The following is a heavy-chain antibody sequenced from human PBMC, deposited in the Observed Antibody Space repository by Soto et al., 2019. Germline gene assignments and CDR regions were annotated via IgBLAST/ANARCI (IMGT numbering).Heavy chain of an antibody. D-gene: IGHD3-16*02. CDR3: ARDDRDTTSPIFDY. Sequence: SETLSLTCAVSGSSINSVYHWGWIRQPPGKGLEWIGSVYLSGITYYNPSLQSRVTMLVDTSKNQFSLKLSSVTAADTAMYFCARDDRDTTSPIFDYWGQGILVTVSS. J-gene: IGHJ4*02. CDR1: GSSINSVYH. V-gene: IGHV4-38-2*02. CDR2: VYLSGIT.